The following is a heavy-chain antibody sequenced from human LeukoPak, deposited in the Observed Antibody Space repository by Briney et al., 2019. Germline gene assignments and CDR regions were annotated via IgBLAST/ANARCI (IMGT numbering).Heavy chain of an antibody. D-gene: IGHD4-11*01. CDR2: ISYDGSNK. J-gene: IGHJ6*02. V-gene: IGHV3-30*18. CDR1: GFTFNSYG. CDR3: AKDLAGYSNDRDFGMDV. Sequence: GGSLRLSCAASGFTFNSYGMHWVRQAPGKGLEWVAVISYDGSNKFYADSVKGRFTTSRDNSKNTLYLQMNSLGAEDTALYHCAKDLAGYSNDRDFGMDVWGQGTTVTVSS.